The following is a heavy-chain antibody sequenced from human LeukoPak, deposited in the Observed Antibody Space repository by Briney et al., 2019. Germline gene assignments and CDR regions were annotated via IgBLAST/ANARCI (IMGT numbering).Heavy chain of an antibody. J-gene: IGHJ5*02. CDR2: IFYSGST. D-gene: IGHD3-16*02. Sequence: SETLSLTCTVSGGSISYFYWSWIRQPPGKGLEWIGYIFYSGSTNLNSSLKGRVTMSVDTSKNEFSLKVSSVTAADTAVYYCARDNGNWFDPWGQGALVTVSS. CDR3: ARDNGNWFDP. CDR1: GGSISYFY. V-gene: IGHV4-59*01.